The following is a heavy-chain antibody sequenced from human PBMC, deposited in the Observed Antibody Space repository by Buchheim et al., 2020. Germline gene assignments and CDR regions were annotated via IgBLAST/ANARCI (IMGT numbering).Heavy chain of an antibody. Sequence: QVQLVESGGGVVQPGRSLRLSCAASGFTFSSYGMHWVRQAPGKGLEWVAVISYDGSNIYYADSVKGRFTISRDNSKNTLYLQMNSLRAEDTAVYYCAKDGVLETYYFDYWGQGTL. CDR1: GFTFSSYG. J-gene: IGHJ4*02. D-gene: IGHD3-16*01. CDR2: ISYDGSNI. CDR3: AKDGVLETYYFDY. V-gene: IGHV3-30*18.